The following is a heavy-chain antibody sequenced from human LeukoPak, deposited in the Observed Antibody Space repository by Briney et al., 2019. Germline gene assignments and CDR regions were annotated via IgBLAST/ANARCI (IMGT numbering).Heavy chain of an antibody. V-gene: IGHV4-39*01. D-gene: IGHD6-19*01. CDR2: IYYSGGT. J-gene: IGHJ4*02. Sequence: SETLSLTCTVSGGSISSSSYYWGWIRQPPGKGLERIGSIYYSGGTYYNPSLKSRVTISVDASKNQFSLKLSSVTAADTAVYYCARRLGRPLRIDYWGQGTLVTVSS. CDR3: ARRLGRPLRIDY. CDR1: GGSISSSSYY.